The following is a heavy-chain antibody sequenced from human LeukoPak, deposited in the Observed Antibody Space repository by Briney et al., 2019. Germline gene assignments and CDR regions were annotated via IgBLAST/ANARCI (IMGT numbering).Heavy chain of an antibody. J-gene: IGHJ6*02. CDR2: IYYSGST. CDR3: ARHEGGSGYGVDV. Sequence: PSETLSLTCDVSGGSFTGYYWTWIRQPPGKGLEWIGYIYYSGSTNYNPSLKSRVTISVDTSKNQFSLKLSSVTAADTAVYYCARHEGGSGYGVDVWGQGTTVTVSS. CDR1: GGSFTGYY. D-gene: IGHD3-22*01. V-gene: IGHV4-59*08.